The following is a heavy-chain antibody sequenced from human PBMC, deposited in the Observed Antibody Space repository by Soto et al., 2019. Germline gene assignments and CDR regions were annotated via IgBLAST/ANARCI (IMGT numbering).Heavy chain of an antibody. Sequence: QVQLVESGGGVVQPGRSLRLSCAASGFTFSSYGMHWVSQAPGKGLEWVAVIWYDGSNKYYADSVKGRFTISRDNSKNTLYLQMNSLRAEDTAVYYCAREGLYSYGIFDYWGQGTLVTVSS. CDR2: IWYDGSNK. CDR1: GFTFSSYG. D-gene: IGHD5-18*01. CDR3: AREGLYSYGIFDY. J-gene: IGHJ4*02. V-gene: IGHV3-33*01.